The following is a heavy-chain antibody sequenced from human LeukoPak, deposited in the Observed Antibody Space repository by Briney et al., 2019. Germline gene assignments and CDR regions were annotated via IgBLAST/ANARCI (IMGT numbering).Heavy chain of an antibody. V-gene: IGHV1-18*04. J-gene: IGHJ6*03. D-gene: IGHD1-1*01. Sequence: ASVKVSCKASGYTFTGYYMHWVRQAPGQGLEWMGWISGNSGNTNYAQKFQGRVTMTTDTSTTTVYMDLRSLRSDDTAVYYCARAPPRGRDNWATSLYYMDVWGKGTTVTVSS. CDR2: ISGNSGNT. CDR3: ARAPPRGRDNWATSLYYMDV. CDR1: GYTFTGYY.